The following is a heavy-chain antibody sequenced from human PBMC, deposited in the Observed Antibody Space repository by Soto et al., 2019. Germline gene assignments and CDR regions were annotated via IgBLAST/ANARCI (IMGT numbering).Heavy chain of an antibody. V-gene: IGHV1-69*13. CDR3: ASSRYYYDSSGYIGYFDY. D-gene: IGHD3-22*01. CDR1: GGTFSSYA. Sequence: GASVKVSCKASGGTFSSYATSWVRQAPGQGLEWMGGIIPIFGTANYAQKFQGRVTITADESTSTAYMELSSLRSEDTAVYYCASSRYYYDSSGYIGYFDYWGQGTLVTVSS. CDR2: IIPIFGTA. J-gene: IGHJ4*02.